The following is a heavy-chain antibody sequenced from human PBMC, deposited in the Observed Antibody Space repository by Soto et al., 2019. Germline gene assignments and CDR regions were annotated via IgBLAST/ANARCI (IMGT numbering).Heavy chain of an antibody. CDR1: GYTFTGYY. D-gene: IGHD1-26*01. CDR2: INSNTGDT. J-gene: IGHJ1*01. Sequence: QVQLVQSGAEVKKPGASVTVSCKASGYTFTGYYIYWVRQAPGQGLEWMGRINSNTGDTRYAQRFQGKVTMTSDTSIKTAYMELRSLKSNDTAVYYCARTLGGAESLPFWGQGTLVTVSA. CDR3: ARTLGGAESLPF. V-gene: IGHV1-2*06.